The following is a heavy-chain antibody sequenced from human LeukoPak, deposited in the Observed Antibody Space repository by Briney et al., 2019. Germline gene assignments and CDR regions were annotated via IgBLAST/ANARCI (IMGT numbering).Heavy chain of an antibody. CDR3: ARQPIGGYYDSSGYPSDAFDV. V-gene: IGHV5-51*01. Sequence: AGESLKISCKGSGVTFTNYWIGWVRQLPGKGLEWMGIIYPGDSDTRYSPSFRGQVTISADKSISTAYLQWSSLKASDTAMYHCARQPIGGYYDSSGYPSDAFDVWGQGTMVTVSS. D-gene: IGHD3-22*01. CDR1: GVTFTNYW. CDR2: IYPGDSDT. J-gene: IGHJ3*01.